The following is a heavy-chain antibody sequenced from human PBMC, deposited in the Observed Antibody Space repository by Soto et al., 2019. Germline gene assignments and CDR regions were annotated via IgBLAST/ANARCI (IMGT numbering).Heavy chain of an antibody. D-gene: IGHD3-3*01. V-gene: IGHV3-21*01. J-gene: IGHJ4*02. CDR3: ARALLFGVVMTVGY. CDR2: ISSSSSYI. Sequence: RGSLRLSCAASGFTLVSFSMTWVRQAPGKGLEWVSSISSSSSYIYYADSVKGRFTISRDNAKNSLYLQMNSLRAEDTAVYYCARALLFGVVMTVGYWGQGTLVTVSS. CDR1: GFTLVSFS.